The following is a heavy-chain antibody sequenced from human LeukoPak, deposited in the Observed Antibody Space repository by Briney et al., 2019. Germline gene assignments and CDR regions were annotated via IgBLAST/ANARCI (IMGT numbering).Heavy chain of an antibody. D-gene: IGHD2-15*01. J-gene: IGHJ4*02. Sequence: ASVKVSCKASGYTFSSYGISWVRQAPRQGLEWLGYISAYNGNTNYAQKVQGRITMTTDTYTSTAYMEMRSLRSDDTAVYSCARDCSGSSCYWIHWGQGTLVTVSS. CDR1: GYTFSSYG. CDR3: ARDCSGSSCYWIH. V-gene: IGHV1-18*01. CDR2: ISAYNGNT.